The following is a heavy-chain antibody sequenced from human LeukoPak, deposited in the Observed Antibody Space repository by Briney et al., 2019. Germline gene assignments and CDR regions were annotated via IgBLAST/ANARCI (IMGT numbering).Heavy chain of an antibody. V-gene: IGHV4-59*01. CDR3: ARDRGTTAMANWYFDL. Sequence: SETLSLTCTVSGGSISSYYWSWIRQPPGKGLEWIGYIYYSGSTNHNPSLKSRVTISVDTSKNQFSLKLSSVTAADTAVYYCARDRGTTAMANWYFDLWGRGTLVTVSS. J-gene: IGHJ2*01. D-gene: IGHD5-18*01. CDR1: GGSISSYY. CDR2: IYYSGST.